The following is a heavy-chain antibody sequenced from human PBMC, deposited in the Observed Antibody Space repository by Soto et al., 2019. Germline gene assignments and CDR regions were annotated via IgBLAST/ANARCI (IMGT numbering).Heavy chain of an antibody. J-gene: IGHJ2*01. CDR1: GFTFSSYG. CDR2: ISFDGNYK. D-gene: IGHD1-26*01. CDR3: VKENLHSGSYENWCFEL. V-gene: IGHV3-30*18. Sequence: GGSLRLSCVGSGFTFSSYGMHWVRQAPGKGLEWLAVISFDGNYKYHADSVKGRFTISRDNSKNTLFLEMSSLRPEDTAVYYCVKENLHSGSYENWCFELWGRGTMVTVS.